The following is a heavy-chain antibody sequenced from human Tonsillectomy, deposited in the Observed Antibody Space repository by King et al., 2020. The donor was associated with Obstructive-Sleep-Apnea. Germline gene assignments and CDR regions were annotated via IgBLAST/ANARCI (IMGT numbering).Heavy chain of an antibody. Sequence: QLVQSGAEVKKPGESLKISCKGSGYSFSSYWIGWVRQMPGKGLEWMGSIYPGDSDLRYSPSFQGQVTISADKSISTAFLQWRSLQASDTAVYYCARREYSYGYYFDYWGQGTLVTVSS. D-gene: IGHD5-18*01. V-gene: IGHV5-51*01. J-gene: IGHJ4*02. CDR3: ARREYSYGYYFDY. CDR1: GYSFSSYW. CDR2: IYPGDSDL.